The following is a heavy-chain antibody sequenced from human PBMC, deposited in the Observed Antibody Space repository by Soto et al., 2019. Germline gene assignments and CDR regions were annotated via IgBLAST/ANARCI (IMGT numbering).Heavy chain of an antibody. CDR3: TTDRNYYDSSGYCFDY. D-gene: IGHD3-22*01. Sequence: ETLSLTCAVSSGSISSSNWWSWVRQAPGKGLEWVGRIKSKTDGGTTDYAAPVKGRFTISRDDSKNTLYLQMNSLKTEDTAVYYCTTDRNYYDSSGYCFDYWGQGTLVTVSS. V-gene: IGHV3-15*01. CDR2: IKSKTDGGTT. CDR1: SGSISSSNW. J-gene: IGHJ4*02.